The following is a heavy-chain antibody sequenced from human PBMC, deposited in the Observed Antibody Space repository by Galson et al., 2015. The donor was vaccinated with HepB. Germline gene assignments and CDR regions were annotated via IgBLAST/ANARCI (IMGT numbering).Heavy chain of an antibody. J-gene: IGHJ5*02. Sequence: SLRLSCAASGFTFSSYAMSWVRQAPGKGLEWVSAISGSGGSTYYADSVKGRFTISRDNSKNTLYLQMNSLRAEDTAVYYCAKARDGDYVSYWFDPWGQGTLVTVSS. CDR1: GFTFSSYA. V-gene: IGHV3-23*01. CDR2: ISGSGGST. CDR3: AKARDGDYVSYWFDP. D-gene: IGHD4-17*01.